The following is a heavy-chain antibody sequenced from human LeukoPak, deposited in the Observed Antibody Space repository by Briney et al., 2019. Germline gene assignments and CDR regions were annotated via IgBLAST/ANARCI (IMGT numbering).Heavy chain of an antibody. CDR1: GFTFSSYG. V-gene: IGHV3-33*06. CDR2: IWYDGSNK. Sequence: GGSLILSCAASGFTFSSYGMHWVRQAPGEGLEWVAVIWYDGSNKYYADSVKGRFTISRDNSKNTLYLQMNSLRAEDTAVYYCAKAQDTAMALDYWGQGTLVTVSS. CDR3: AKAQDTAMALDY. D-gene: IGHD5-18*01. J-gene: IGHJ4*02.